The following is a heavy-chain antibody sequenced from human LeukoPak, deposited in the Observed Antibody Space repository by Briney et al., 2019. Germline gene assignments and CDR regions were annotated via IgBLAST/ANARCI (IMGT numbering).Heavy chain of an antibody. CDR2: IRYDGSNK. J-gene: IGHJ6*03. CDR3: AKVRPYCSSTSCFCYYYYMDV. V-gene: IGHV3-30*02. D-gene: IGHD2-2*01. CDR1: GLTLSSYG. Sequence: PGGSLRLSCAASGLTLSSYGMHWVRPAPGKGLEWVAFIRYDGSNKYYADSVKGRFTISRDNSKHTLYLQMNSLRAEDTAVYYCAKVRPYCSSTSCFCYYYYMDVWGKGTTVTVSS.